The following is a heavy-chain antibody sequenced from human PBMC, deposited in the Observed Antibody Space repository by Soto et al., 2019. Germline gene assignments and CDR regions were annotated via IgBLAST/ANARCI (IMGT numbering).Heavy chain of an antibody. CDR3: ARRYGGNFDY. CDR1: GGSFSGYY. J-gene: IGHJ4*02. V-gene: IGHV4-34*01. D-gene: IGHD3-16*01. CDR2: INHSGST. Sequence: PSETLSLTCAVYGGSFSGYYLSWIRQPPGKGLEWIGEINHSGSTNYNPSLKSRVTISVDTSKNQFSLKLSSVTAADTAVYYCARRYGGNFDYWGQGTLVTVSS.